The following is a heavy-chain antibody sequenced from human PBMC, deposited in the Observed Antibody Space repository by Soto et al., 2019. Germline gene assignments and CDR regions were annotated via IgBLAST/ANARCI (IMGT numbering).Heavy chain of an antibody. J-gene: IGHJ4*02. Sequence: QVILAQSGAEVKKPGSLVKVSCKVSGGSFSSFSINWVRRAPGQRFEWMGGMIPILGTANCTQKFQDRVTFTADESTATAYMTLSSLTSEDTAFYYCTSFDSNGYSPQNHYWGQGTQVTVSS. V-gene: IGHV1-69*01. CDR1: GGSFSSFS. CDR2: MIPILGTA. CDR3: TSFDSNGYSPQNHY. D-gene: IGHD3-22*01.